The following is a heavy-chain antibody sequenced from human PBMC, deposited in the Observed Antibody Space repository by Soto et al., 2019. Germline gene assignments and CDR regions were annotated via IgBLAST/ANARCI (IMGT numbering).Heavy chain of an antibody. CDR3: ARVVAYYYYGMDV. CDR2: IYYSGST. J-gene: IGHJ6*02. V-gene: IGHV4-59*01. CDR1: GGSISSYY. Sequence: SETLSLTCTVSGGSISSYYWSWIRQPPGKGLEWIGYIYYSGSTNYNPSLKSRVTISVDTSKNQFSLKLSSVTAADTAVYYCARVVAYYYYGMDVWGQGTTVTVSS.